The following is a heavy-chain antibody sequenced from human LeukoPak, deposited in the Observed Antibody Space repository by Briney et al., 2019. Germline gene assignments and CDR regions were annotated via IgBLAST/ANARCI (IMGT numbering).Heavy chain of an antibody. CDR3: ASRHPLLTGDYGIFDY. V-gene: IGHV4-30-4*08. Sequence: SQTLSLTCTVSGGSISSGDYYWSWIRQPPGKGLEWIGYIYYSGSTYYNPSLKSRVTISVDTSKNQFSLKLSSVTAADTAVYYCASRHPLLTGDYGIFDYWGQGTLVTVSS. D-gene: IGHD7-27*01. CDR2: IYYSGST. CDR1: GGSISSGDYY. J-gene: IGHJ4*02.